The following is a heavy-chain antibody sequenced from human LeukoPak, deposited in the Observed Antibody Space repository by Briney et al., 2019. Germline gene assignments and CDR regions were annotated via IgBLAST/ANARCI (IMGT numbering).Heavy chain of an antibody. CDR1: GGSISGYY. Sequence: SETLSLTCTVSGGSISGYYWSWIRRPPGKGLEWIGYIYSSGSTNYNPSLKSRVTISVDTSENQFSLKLSSVTAADTAVFYCARHGGNYARSNWFDPWGQGTLVTVSS. CDR3: ARHGGNYARSNWFDP. V-gene: IGHV4-59*08. CDR2: IYSSGST. D-gene: IGHD1-7*01. J-gene: IGHJ5*02.